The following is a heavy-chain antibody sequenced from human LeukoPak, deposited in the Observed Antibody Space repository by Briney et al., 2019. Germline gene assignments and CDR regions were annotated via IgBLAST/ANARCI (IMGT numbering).Heavy chain of an antibody. CDR2: INPYSGDT. CDR1: GYTFTGYY. V-gene: IGHV1-2*02. J-gene: IGHJ4*02. D-gene: IGHD4-11*01. Sequence: ASVKVSCKASGYTFTGYYVHWVRRAPGQGLEWMGWINPYSGDTNYAQKFQGRVTMTRGTSISTAYMELSRLRSDDTAVYYCARDPGHDTSNYGGLDFWGQGTLVTVSS. CDR3: ARDPGHDTSNYGGLDF.